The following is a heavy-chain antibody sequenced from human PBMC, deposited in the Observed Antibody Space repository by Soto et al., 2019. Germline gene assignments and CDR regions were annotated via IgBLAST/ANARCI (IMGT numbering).Heavy chain of an antibody. Sequence: EVQLVQSGAEVKKPGESLRISCKGSGYSFPSYWITWVRQMPGKGLEWMGRIGPSDSYTKYSPSFQGHVTISADKSISTAYLQWSSLKASDTAIYYCARQGYYYDSSGPMDYWGQGTLVTVSS. CDR1: GYSFPSYW. V-gene: IGHV5-10-1*03. D-gene: IGHD3-22*01. CDR3: ARQGYYYDSSGPMDY. CDR2: IGPSDSYT. J-gene: IGHJ4*02.